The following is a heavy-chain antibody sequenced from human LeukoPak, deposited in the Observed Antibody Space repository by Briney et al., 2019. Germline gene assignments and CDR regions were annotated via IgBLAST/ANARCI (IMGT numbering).Heavy chain of an antibody. Sequence: PSETLSLTCTVSGGSISSSSYYWGWIRQTPGKGLEWIGSIYYSGSTYYNPSLKSRVTISVDTSKNQFSLKLSSVTAADTAVYYCARGVGEQLVWSQGTLVTVSS. D-gene: IGHD6-6*01. CDR1: GGSISSSSYY. CDR2: IYYSGST. V-gene: IGHV4-39*01. J-gene: IGHJ4*02. CDR3: ARGVGEQLV.